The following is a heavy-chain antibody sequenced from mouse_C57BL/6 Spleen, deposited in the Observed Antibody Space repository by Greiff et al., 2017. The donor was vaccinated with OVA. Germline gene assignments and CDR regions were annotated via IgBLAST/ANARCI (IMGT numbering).Heavy chain of an antibody. V-gene: IGHV1-15*01. CDR3: TRHYGSSYWCAY. D-gene: IGHD1-1*01. Sequence: VQLQQSGAELVRPGASVTLSCKASGYTFTDYEMHWVKQTHVHGLEWIGAIDPETGGNAYNQKFKGKARLTADKSSSTAYMELRSLTSEDSAVYYCTRHYGSSYWCAYWGQGTLVTVSA. CDR2: IDPETGGN. CDR1: GYTFTDYE. J-gene: IGHJ3*01.